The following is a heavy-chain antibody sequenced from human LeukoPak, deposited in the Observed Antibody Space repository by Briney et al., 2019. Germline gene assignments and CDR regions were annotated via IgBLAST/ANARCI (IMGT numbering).Heavy chain of an antibody. Sequence: GRSLRLSCAASGFTFSTYPMHWVRQAPGKGLEWVAVIADDGKDKHYVESVKGRFTISRDNSKNTLYLQMNSLRAEDTALYYCAKDVYSSGTGYFDYWGQGTLVTVSS. J-gene: IGHJ4*02. CDR1: GFTFSTYP. CDR2: IADDGKDK. CDR3: AKDVYSSGTGYFDY. D-gene: IGHD6-19*01. V-gene: IGHV3-30*04.